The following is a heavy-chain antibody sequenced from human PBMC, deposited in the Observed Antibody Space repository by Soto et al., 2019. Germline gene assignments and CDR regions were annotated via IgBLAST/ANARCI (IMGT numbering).Heavy chain of an antibody. J-gene: IGHJ4*02. CDR1: GFTFSSYG. D-gene: IGHD3-3*01. Sequence: GGSLRLSCATSGFTFSSYGMHWVRQAPGKGLEWVAVISYDGSNKYFADSVKGRFTISRDNSKNTLYLQMNSLRAEDTAVYYCAKDRAGDIYVAARSGLDYWGQGTLVTVSS. CDR3: AKDRAGDIYVAARSGLDY. CDR2: ISYDGSNK. V-gene: IGHV3-30*18.